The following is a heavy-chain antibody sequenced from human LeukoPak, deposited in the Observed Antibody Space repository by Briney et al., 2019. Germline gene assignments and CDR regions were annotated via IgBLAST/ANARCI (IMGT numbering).Heavy chain of an antibody. CDR1: GFTVSSYA. V-gene: IGHV3-23*01. Sequence: GVSLRLSCAASGFTVSSYAMSWVRQAPGKGLEWVSASSGSGGTTYYADSVKGRFTISRDNSKNTLYLQMNSLRAEDTAVYYCAKDGGYYYGSGSAPGYWGQGTLVTVSS. D-gene: IGHD3-10*01. CDR3: AKDGGYYYGSGSAPGY. J-gene: IGHJ4*02. CDR2: SSGSGGTT.